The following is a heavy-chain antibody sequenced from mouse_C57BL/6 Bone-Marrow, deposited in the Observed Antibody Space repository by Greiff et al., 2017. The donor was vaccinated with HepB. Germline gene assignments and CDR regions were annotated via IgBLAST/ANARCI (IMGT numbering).Heavy chain of an antibody. D-gene: IGHD1-1*01. Sequence: EVQLQQSGPGMVKPSQSLSLTCTVTGYSITSGYDWHWIRHFPGNKLEWMGYISYSGSTNYNPPLKSRISITHDTSKNHFFLKLNSVTTEDTATYYCARATVVAHWYFDVWGTGTTVTVSS. CDR2: ISYSGST. J-gene: IGHJ1*03. CDR1: GYSITSGYD. V-gene: IGHV3-1*01. CDR3: ARATVVAHWYFDV.